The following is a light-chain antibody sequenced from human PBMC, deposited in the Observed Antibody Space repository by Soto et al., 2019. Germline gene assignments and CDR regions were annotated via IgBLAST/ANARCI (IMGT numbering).Light chain of an antibody. CDR1: QSLLHITGETF. J-gene: IGKJ5*01. V-gene: IGKV2D-29*02. CDR3: MQSTQLPPT. Sequence: DVVMTQTPLSLSVAPGQPASISCKSSQSLLHITGETFLFWYLQKPGQSPQLLIYEVSTRVSGVPDRFSGSGSGTDFTLEISRVETDDVGIYYCMQSTQLPPTFGQWKRLEIK. CDR2: EVS.